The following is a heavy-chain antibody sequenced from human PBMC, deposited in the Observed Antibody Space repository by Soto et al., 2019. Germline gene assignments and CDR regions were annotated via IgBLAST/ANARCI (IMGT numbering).Heavy chain of an antibody. D-gene: IGHD6-25*01. CDR2: ISCSCGSK. Sequence: GVLWRTCADPGVRFSIYALSWFSQVIGKGLEWVSAISCSCGSKSHAATGKGRFTISRESTKNSLYVQINSVRAEDTVVYYCAEYPCGPIDYRGQGTLV. CDR1: GVRFSIYA. V-gene: IGHV3-23*01. J-gene: IGHJ4*02. CDR3: AEYPCGPIDY.